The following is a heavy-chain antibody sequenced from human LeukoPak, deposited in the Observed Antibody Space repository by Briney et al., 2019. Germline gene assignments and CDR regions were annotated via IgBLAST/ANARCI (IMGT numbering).Heavy chain of an antibody. V-gene: IGHV3-64D*06. J-gene: IGHJ4*02. D-gene: IGHD3-10*01. CDR3: ARSYGHSIDY. Sequence: GGSLRLSCSASGFTFSSYAMHWVRQAPGKGLEYVSAISSNGGSTYYADSVKGRFTISRDNSKNTLYLQMSSLRAEDTAVYYCARSYGHSIDYWGQGTLVTVSS. CDR2: ISSNGGST. CDR1: GFTFSSYA.